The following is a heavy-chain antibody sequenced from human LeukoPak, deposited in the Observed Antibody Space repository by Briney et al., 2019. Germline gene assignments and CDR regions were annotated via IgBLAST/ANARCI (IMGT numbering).Heavy chain of an antibody. CDR1: GFTFSSYA. CDR3: AKGRYDILTGFLRF. J-gene: IGHJ4*02. CDR2: ISGSGGSA. Sequence: GGSLRLSCAASGFTFSSYAMSWVRQAPGKGLEWVSAISGSGGSAYYADSVKGRFTISRDNSKNTLYLQMNSLRAEDTAVYYCAKGRYDILTGFLRFRGQGTLVTVSS. D-gene: IGHD3-9*01. V-gene: IGHV3-23*01.